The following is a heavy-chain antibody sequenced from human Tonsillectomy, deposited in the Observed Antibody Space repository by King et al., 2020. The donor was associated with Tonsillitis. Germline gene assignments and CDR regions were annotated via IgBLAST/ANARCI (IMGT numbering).Heavy chain of an antibody. CDR2: VSVYNGNT. CDR1: GYTFTSYG. J-gene: IGHJ4*02. CDR3: ARDRGYDSSGTVDY. Sequence: LQLVQSGAEVKKPGASVKVSCKASGYTFTSYGISWVRQAPGQGLEWMGGVSVYNGNTNYAQKLQGRVTMTPDTSTNTAYMELRSLRSDDTAVYYSARDRGYDSSGTVDYWGQGTLVTVSS. D-gene: IGHD3-22*01. V-gene: IGHV1-18*01.